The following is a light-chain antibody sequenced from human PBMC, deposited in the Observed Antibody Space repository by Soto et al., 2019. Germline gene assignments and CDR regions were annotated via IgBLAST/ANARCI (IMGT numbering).Light chain of an antibody. V-gene: IGKV3-15*01. J-gene: IGKJ1*01. CDR1: QDVGSK. Sequence: EIVMTQSPATLSVSPGERATLSCRASQDVGSKLAWYQQKPGQALRLLIYGATTRATGIPARFSGSGSGTQFTLTISSLQSEDFAVYFCQQYDQWWTFGQGTKVDIK. CDR3: QQYDQWWT. CDR2: GAT.